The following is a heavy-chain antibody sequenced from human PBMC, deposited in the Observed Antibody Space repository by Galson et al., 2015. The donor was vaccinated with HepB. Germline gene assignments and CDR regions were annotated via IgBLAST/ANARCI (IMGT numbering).Heavy chain of an antibody. Sequence: SLRLSCAASGFTFSSSWMHWVRQAPGKGLVWVSRINSDESSTSYADSMKGRFTISRDNGKNTLYLQMNSLRAEDTAVYYCVRAIGLDFDYWGQGTLVTVSS. CDR1: GFTFSSSW. J-gene: IGHJ4*02. CDR3: VRAIGLDFDY. CDR2: INSDESST. D-gene: IGHD2/OR15-2a*01. V-gene: IGHV3-74*01.